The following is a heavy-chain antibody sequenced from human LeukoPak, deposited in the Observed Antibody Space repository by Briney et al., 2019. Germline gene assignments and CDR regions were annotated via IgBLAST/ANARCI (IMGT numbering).Heavy chain of an antibody. Sequence: ASVKVSCKASGYTFTDYYMHWVRQAPGQGLEWMGWINPDNGGTHYAQEFQDRVTITRDTSISTAYMELTSLRSDDTAVYYCARDQTGDVFDIWGHGTMVTVSS. J-gene: IGHJ3*02. CDR2: INPDNGGT. CDR3: ARDQTGDVFDI. D-gene: IGHD3-9*01. CDR1: GYTFTDYY. V-gene: IGHV1-2*02.